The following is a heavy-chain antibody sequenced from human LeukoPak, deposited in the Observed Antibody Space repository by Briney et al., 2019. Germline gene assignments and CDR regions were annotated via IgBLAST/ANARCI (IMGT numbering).Heavy chain of an antibody. J-gene: IGHJ4*02. Sequence: GGYLRLSCAASGFTFSSYGMHWVRQAPGKGLEWVAFIRYDGSNKYYADSVKVRLTISRDNSRNTLYLQMNSLRAEDTAVYYCAKRAVVPAAIDYWGQGTLVTVSS. V-gene: IGHV3-30*02. D-gene: IGHD2-2*01. CDR2: IRYDGSNK. CDR1: GFTFSSYG. CDR3: AKRAVVPAAIDY.